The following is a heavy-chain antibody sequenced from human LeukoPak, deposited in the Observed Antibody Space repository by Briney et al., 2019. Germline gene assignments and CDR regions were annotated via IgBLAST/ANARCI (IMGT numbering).Heavy chain of an antibody. J-gene: IGHJ4*02. V-gene: IGHV1-8*01. CDR2: MNPNSGNT. CDR3: ARRSYTFGRVIASDD. CDR1: GYTFTSYD. Sequence: GASVKVSCKASGYTFTSYDINWVRQATGQGLEWMGWMNPNSGNTGYAQKFQGGVTMTRNTSISTAYMELSSLRSEDTAVYYCARRSYTFGRVIASDDWGQGTRVTVDS. D-gene: IGHD3-16*02.